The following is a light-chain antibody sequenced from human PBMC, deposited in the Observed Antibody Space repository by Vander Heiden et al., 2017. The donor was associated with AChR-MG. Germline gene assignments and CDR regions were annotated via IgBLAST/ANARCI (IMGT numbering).Light chain of an antibody. CDR3: QQNDGSLYT. CDR1: QSVDSSF. J-gene: IGKJ2*01. CDR2: SAS. V-gene: IGKV3-20*01. Sequence: EIVLTQSPGTLSLSPGERATLSCRASQSVDSSFLAWYQQKRGQSPRLLIYSASTRATGIPDFTLTISRLGPEDFAVYYCQQNDGSLYTFGQGTKLEIK.